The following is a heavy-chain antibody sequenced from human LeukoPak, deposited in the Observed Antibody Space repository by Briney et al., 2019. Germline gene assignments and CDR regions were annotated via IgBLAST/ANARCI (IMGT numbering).Heavy chain of an antibody. Sequence: PGESLRLSCAASGFTFSSYGMHWVRQAPGKGLEWVAVISYDGSNKYYADSVKGRFTISRDNSKNTLYLQMNSLRAEDTAVYYCAKEEYYYDSSGYYVDAFDIWGQGTMVTVSS. CDR2: ISYDGSNK. J-gene: IGHJ3*02. CDR1: GFTFSSYG. D-gene: IGHD3-22*01. V-gene: IGHV3-30*18. CDR3: AKEEYYYDSSGYYVDAFDI.